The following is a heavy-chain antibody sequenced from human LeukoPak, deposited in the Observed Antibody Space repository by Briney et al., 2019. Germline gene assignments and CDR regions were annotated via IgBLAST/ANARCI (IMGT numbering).Heavy chain of an antibody. CDR3: ARAERITIFGVVIIGAFDI. CDR2: INPNSGGT. J-gene: IGHJ3*02. CDR1: GYTFTGYY. D-gene: IGHD3-3*01. V-gene: IGHV1-2*02. Sequence: ASVKVSCKASGYTFTGYYMHWVRQAPGQGLEWMGWINPNSGGTNYAQKFQGRVTMTRDTSISTAYMELSRLRSDDKAVYYCARAERITIFGVVIIGAFDIWGQGTMVTVSS.